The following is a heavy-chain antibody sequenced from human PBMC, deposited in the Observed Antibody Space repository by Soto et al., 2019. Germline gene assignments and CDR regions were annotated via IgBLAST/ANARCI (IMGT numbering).Heavy chain of an antibody. CDR1: GFIFNRDG. CDR2: ISRDGSNA. CDR3: AKDSVAIPQYMDV. Sequence: PGGALRLSCAASGFIFNRDGMHWVRQAPGKGLEWVAIISRDGSNAEYVDSVKGRFTISRDNSKNTLYLQMSSLRVEDTALYYCAKDSVAIPQYMDVWGKGPTVTVS. V-gene: IGHV3-30*19. D-gene: IGHD2-21*01. J-gene: IGHJ6*03.